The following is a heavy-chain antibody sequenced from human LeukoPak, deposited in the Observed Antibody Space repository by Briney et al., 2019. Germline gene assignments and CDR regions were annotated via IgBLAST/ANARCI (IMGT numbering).Heavy chain of an antibody. Sequence: ASVKVSCKASGYTFTSYDINWVRQATGQGLEWMGWMNPNSGNTGYAQKFQGRVTMTRNTSISTAYMELSSLRSEDTAVYYCARGPTKTGDSSSWYSLDPWGQGTLVTVSS. D-gene: IGHD6-13*01. V-gene: IGHV1-8*01. J-gene: IGHJ5*02. CDR3: ARGPTKTGDSSSWYSLDP. CDR2: MNPNSGNT. CDR1: GYTFTSYD.